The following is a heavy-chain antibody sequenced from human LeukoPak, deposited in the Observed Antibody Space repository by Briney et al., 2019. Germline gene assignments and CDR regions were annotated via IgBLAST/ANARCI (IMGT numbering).Heavy chain of an antibody. V-gene: IGHV1-8*01. J-gene: IGHJ6*02. Sequence: ASVKVSCKASGCTFTNYDINWVRQATGQGLEWMGWRNPNSGRTGFAQKFQGRLTMTADTSISTAYMELSSLTSDDTAVYYCARGPVSTHGMDVWGQGTTVTVSS. CDR3: ARGPVSTHGMDV. CDR1: GCTFTNYD. CDR2: RNPNSGRT. D-gene: IGHD6-13*01.